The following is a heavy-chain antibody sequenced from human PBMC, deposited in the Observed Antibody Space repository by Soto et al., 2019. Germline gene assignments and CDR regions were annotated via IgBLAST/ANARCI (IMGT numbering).Heavy chain of an antibody. CDR3: ARGGGYCGSTSCHPYYFDS. J-gene: IGHJ4*02. V-gene: IGHV4-61*08. CDR1: GDSVSSGGNY. CDR2: IHYSGSV. Sequence: QVQLQESGPGLVKPSETLSLTCTVSGDSVSSGGNYWSWIRQPPGEGLEWIAYIHYSGSVHYNPSLPSRVTTSVDTSENQVSLRLNSVTAADTAFYYCARGGGYCGSTSCHPYYFDSWGQGLLVTVSS. D-gene: IGHD2-2*01.